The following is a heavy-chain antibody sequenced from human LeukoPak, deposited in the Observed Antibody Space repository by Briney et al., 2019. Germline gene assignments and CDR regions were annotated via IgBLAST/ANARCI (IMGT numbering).Heavy chain of an antibody. J-gene: IGHJ4*02. V-gene: IGHV4-39*01. D-gene: IGHD3-3*01. Sequence: SETLSLTCTVSGGSISSSSYYWGWIRQPPGKGLEWIGSIYYSGSTYYNPSLKSRATISVDTSKNQFSLKLSSVTAADTAVYYCARHLPIYDFWSGYQIQTPLDYWGQGTLVTVSS. CDR1: GGSISSSSYY. CDR3: ARHLPIYDFWSGYQIQTPLDY. CDR2: IYYSGST.